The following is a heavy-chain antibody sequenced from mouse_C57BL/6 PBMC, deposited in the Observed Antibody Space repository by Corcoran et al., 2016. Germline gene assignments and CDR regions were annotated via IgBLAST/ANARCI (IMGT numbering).Heavy chain of an antibody. CDR3: ARWGYSNSWFAY. CDR2: INTYSGVP. J-gene: IGHJ3*01. V-gene: IGHV9-3*01. Sequence: QIQLVQSGPELKKPGETVKISCKASGYTFTTYGMSWVKQAPGKGLKWMGWINTYSGVPTYADDFKGRFAFSLETSANTANLQINNLKNEDTATYFCARWGYSNSWFAYWGQGTLVTVSA. CDR1: GYTFTTYG. D-gene: IGHD2-5*01.